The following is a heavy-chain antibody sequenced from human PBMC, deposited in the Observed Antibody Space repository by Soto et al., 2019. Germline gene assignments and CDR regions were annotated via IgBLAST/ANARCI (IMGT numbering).Heavy chain of an antibody. J-gene: IGHJ4*02. CDR3: ATVRGFQYCSGGSRYPPAFDY. D-gene: IGHD2-15*01. CDR2: FDPEDGET. CDR1: GYTLTELS. Sequence: ASVKVSCKVSGYTLTELSMHWVRQAPGKGLEWMGGFDPEDGETFYAQKFQGRVTMTEDTSTDTAYMELSNLGFEDTAVYYCATVRGFQYCSGGSRYPPAFDYWGQGTLVTVSS. V-gene: IGHV1-24*01.